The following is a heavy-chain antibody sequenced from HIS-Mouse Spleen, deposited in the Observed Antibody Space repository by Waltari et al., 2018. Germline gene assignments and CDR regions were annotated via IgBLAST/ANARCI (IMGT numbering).Heavy chain of an antibody. J-gene: IGHJ4*02. CDR3: ARDQSRGWELPPTPFDY. CDR1: GGSIRSSSYY. CDR2: IYYSGST. D-gene: IGHD1-26*01. Sequence: QLQLQESGPGLVKPSETLSLTCTVSGGSIRSSSYYWGWIRQPPGKGLEWIGSIYYSGSTSYNPSLKSRVTISVDTSKNQFSLKLSSVTAADTAVYYCARDQSRGWELPPTPFDYWGQGTLVTVSS. V-gene: IGHV4-39*07.